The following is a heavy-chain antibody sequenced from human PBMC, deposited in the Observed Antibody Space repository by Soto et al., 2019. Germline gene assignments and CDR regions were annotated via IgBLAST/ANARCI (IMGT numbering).Heavy chain of an antibody. CDR1: GLIFSSYW. Sequence: GGSLSLSCAASGLIFSSYWMHWVLQAPGKGPAWVARINSDGRNTKYVDSVKGRFTISRDNAKNTLYLQMNSLRAEDTAVYYCARDFMDPGRDSNWFDPWGQGTLVTVSS. J-gene: IGHJ5*02. CDR3: ARDFMDPGRDSNWFDP. V-gene: IGHV3-74*03. D-gene: IGHD3-10*01. CDR2: INSDGRNT.